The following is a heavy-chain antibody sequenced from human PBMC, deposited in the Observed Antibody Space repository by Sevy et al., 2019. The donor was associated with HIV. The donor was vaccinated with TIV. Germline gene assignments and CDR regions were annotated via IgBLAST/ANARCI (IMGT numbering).Heavy chain of an antibody. CDR1: GSSISSDYQ. CDR3: GRVVSDNVYGYYFSYYMDV. Sequence: SETLSLTCAVSGSSISSDYQWGWIRRPPGKGLEWIGSISHDGSADYNPSLKSRVAISIDTSTTQFSLHLNSVTAADTAVYYCGRVVSDNVYGYYFSYYMDVWGKGTSVTVSS. V-gene: IGHV4-38-2*01. CDR2: ISHDGSA. D-gene: IGHD3-16*01. J-gene: IGHJ6*03.